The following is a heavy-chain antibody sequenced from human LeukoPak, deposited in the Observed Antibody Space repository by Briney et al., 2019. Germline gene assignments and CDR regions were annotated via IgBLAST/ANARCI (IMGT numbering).Heavy chain of an antibody. J-gene: IGHJ3*02. V-gene: IGHV4-59*08. CDR3: ARQGSGGRAFDI. CDR2: IYSSEST. D-gene: IGHD1-26*01. Sequence: SESLSLTCIVSGGSISSYYWNWIRQPPGKGLEWIGSIYSSESTNSNPSLKSRVTISVDTSKSQFSLKMTSVTAADTAVYYCARQGSGGRAFDIWGPGSIVTASS. CDR1: GGSISSYY.